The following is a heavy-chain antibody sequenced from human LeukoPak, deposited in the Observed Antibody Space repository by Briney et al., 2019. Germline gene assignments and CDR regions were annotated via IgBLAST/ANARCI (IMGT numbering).Heavy chain of an antibody. CDR1: GFTFTSYY. J-gene: IGHJ3*02. CDR3: ACVVRGAVDI. V-gene: IGHV1-46*03. CDR2: INPSGGST. Sequence: GASVQVSCKASGFTFTSYYMHWVRQAPGQGLEWMGIINPSGGSTSYPQKFQGRVTMTRDTSTSTVYMELSSLRSEDTAVYYSACVVRGAVDIWGQGILVTVSS. D-gene: IGHD2-21*01.